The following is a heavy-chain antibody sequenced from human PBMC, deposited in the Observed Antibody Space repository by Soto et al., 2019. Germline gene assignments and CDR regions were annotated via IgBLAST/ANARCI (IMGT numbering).Heavy chain of an antibody. V-gene: IGHV3-33*01. Sequence: GGSLRLSCAASGFTFSSYGMHWVRQAPGKGLEWVAVIWYDGSNKYYADSVKGRFTISRDNSKNTLYLQMNSLRTEDTAVYYCAREQGVYYDSSGDAFDIWGQGTMVTVSS. J-gene: IGHJ3*02. CDR1: GFTFSSYG. D-gene: IGHD3-22*01. CDR2: IWYDGSNK. CDR3: AREQGVYYDSSGDAFDI.